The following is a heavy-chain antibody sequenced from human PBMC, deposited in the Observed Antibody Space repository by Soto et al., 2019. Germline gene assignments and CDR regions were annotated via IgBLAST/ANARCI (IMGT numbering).Heavy chain of an antibody. CDR2: INPRGGT. J-gene: IGHJ4*02. V-gene: IGHV1-46*01. CDR3: ARDRLADSSGEGYGSYFDY. D-gene: IGHD3-22*01. Sequence: QVQLVQSGAEVKKPGASVKVSCKTSGYTFSNYFMHWVRQAPGQGLEWMGIINPRGGTSPAQKFRDRVTITTDPAPGTFYMQLISLKSEDTAVYFCARDRLADSSGEGYGSYFDYWGQGALVPVAS. CDR1: GYTFSNYF.